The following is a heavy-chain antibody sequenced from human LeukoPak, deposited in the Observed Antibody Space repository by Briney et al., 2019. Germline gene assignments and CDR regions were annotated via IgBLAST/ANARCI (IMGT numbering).Heavy chain of an antibody. CDR2: IYSGGST. D-gene: IGHD5-24*01. Sequence: GGSLRLSCAASGFTVSSNYMSRVRQAPGKGLEWVSVIYSGGSTYYADSVKGRFTISRDNSKNTLSLQMNSLRVEDTAMYFCAKDIQLSTWGLGTMVTVSS. CDR3: AKDIQLST. V-gene: IGHV3-53*01. J-gene: IGHJ3*01. CDR1: GFTVSSNY.